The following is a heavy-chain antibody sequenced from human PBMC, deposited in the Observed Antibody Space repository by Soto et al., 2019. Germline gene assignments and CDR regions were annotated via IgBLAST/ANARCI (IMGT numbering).Heavy chain of an antibody. Sequence: GGSLRLSCAASGFTFSAYSMAWVRQAPGKGLEWVSVISDNGAITYYADSVKGRFTISRDNSKNTLYLQMNSLRAEDTAVYYCSSYLRTQGNYLDHWGQGTLVTVSS. J-gene: IGHJ4*02. CDR1: GFTFSAYS. V-gene: IGHV3-23*01. CDR3: SSYLRTQGNYLDH. D-gene: IGHD3-16*02. CDR2: ISDNGAIT.